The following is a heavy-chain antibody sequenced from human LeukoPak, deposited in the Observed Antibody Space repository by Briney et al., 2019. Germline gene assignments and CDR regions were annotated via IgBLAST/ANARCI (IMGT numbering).Heavy chain of an antibody. J-gene: IGHJ6*03. D-gene: IGHD3-16*01. CDR1: GYTFTGYY. CDR3: ARDLRRGYYYYYMDV. CDR2: INPNSGGT. V-gene: IGHV1-2*02. Sequence: ASVKVSCKASGYTFTGYYMHWVRQAPGQGLEWMGWINPNSGGTNYAQKFQGRVTMTRDTSISTAYMELSRLRSDDTAVYYCARDLRRGYYYYYMDVWGKGTTVTVSS.